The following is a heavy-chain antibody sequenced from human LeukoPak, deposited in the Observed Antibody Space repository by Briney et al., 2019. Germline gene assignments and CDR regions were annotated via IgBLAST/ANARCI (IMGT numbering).Heavy chain of an antibody. J-gene: IGHJ3*02. V-gene: IGHV3-23*01. D-gene: IGHD2-8*01. CDR2: ISGSGGST. CDR3: AKDSYSHNGIFDALDI. CDR1: GFTFSSYA. Sequence: GGSLRLSCAASGFTFSSYAMSWVRQAPGKGLEWVSAISGSGGSTYYADSVKGRFTISRDNSKNTLYLQMNSLRAEDTAVYYCAKDSYSHNGIFDALDIWGQGTMVTVSS.